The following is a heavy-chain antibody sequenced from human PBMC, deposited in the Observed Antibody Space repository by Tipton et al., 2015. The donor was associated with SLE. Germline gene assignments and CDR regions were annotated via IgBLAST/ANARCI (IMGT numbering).Heavy chain of an antibody. CDR3: AREESGGYWDY. D-gene: IGHD2-15*01. CDR1: GYTFTSYY. J-gene: IGHJ4*02. V-gene: IGHV1-46*01. CDR2: IIPSAGST. Sequence: QSGAEVKQPGASVKVSCKASGYTFTSYYIHWARQAPGQGLEWMGIIIPSAGSTNYAQKFQGRVTMTRDTSTSTVYMELSSLTSEDTAVYFCAREESGGYWDYWGQGILVTVSS.